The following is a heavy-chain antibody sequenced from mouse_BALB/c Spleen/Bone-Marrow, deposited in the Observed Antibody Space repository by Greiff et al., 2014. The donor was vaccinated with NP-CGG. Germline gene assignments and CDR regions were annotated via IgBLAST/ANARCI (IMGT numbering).Heavy chain of an antibody. CDR1: GYTFTSYW. D-gene: IGHD2-4*01. Sequence: QVQLKESGAELARLGASVKLSCKASGYTFTSYWMQWVKQRPGQGLEWIGAIYPGDGDTRYTQKFKGKATLTADKSSSTAYMQLSSLASEDSAVYYCARGDYETWFAYWGQGTLVTVSA. CDR3: ARGDYETWFAY. CDR2: IYPGDGDT. J-gene: IGHJ3*01. V-gene: IGHV1-87*01.